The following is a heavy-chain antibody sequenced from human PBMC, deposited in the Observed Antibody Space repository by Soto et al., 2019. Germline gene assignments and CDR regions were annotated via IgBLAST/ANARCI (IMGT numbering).Heavy chain of an antibody. D-gene: IGHD6-19*01. CDR3: AKGYEVSPPVASAWYSNYFYGVDV. CDR2: ISYDGSEK. Sequence: QVALVESGGGVVRPGRSLRLSCGASGFSFSKYGMHWVRQAPGEGLEWLSLISYDGSEKWYAESVKGRFTISRDNSKNTLYLKMNSLSGDDTAVYFCAKGYEVSPPVASAWYSNYFYGVDVWGRGTTVTVSS. J-gene: IGHJ6*02. V-gene: IGHV3-30*18. CDR1: GFSFSKYG.